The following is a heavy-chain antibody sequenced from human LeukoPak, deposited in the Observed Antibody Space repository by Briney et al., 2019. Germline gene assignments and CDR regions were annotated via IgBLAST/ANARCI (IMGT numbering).Heavy chain of an antibody. D-gene: IGHD3-10*01. Sequence: GGSLRLSCAASGXTFSSYNMNWVRQAPGKGLEWVSSISRSSIYIYYADSVKGRFTISRDNAENSLSLQMNSLRAEDTAVYYCARDSGDGSGTYYPYGMDVWGQGTTVTVSS. CDR1: GXTFSSYN. V-gene: IGHV3-21*01. CDR2: ISRSSIYI. J-gene: IGHJ6*02. CDR3: ARDSGDGSGTYYPYGMDV.